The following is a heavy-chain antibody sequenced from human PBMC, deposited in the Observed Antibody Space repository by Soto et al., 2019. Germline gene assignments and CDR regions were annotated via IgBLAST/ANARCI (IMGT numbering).Heavy chain of an antibody. V-gene: IGHV3-33*01. CDR3: ARERGTVTTTILYYYYGMDV. CDR2: IWYDGSNK. J-gene: IGHJ6*02. D-gene: IGHD4-17*01. Sequence: QVQLVESGGGVVQPGRSLRLSCAASGFTFSSYGMHWVRQAPGKGLEWVAVIWYDGSNKYYADSVKGRFTISRDNSKNPQYLQMNSLRAEDTAVYYCARERGTVTTTILYYYYGMDVWGQGTTVTVSS. CDR1: GFTFSSYG.